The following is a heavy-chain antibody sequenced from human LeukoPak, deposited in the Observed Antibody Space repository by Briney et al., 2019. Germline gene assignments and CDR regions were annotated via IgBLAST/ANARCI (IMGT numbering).Heavy chain of an antibody. CDR1: GYTFTGYF. J-gene: IGHJ5*02. D-gene: IGHD3-16*01. Sequence: ASVKVSCKASGYTFTGYFMHWVRQAPGQGLEWMGWINPNSGGTNYAQKFQGRVTMTGDTSISTAYMELSSLRSEDTAVYYCAREGGSIDWFDPWGQGTLVTVSS. CDR2: INPNSGGT. V-gene: IGHV1-2*02. CDR3: AREGGSIDWFDP.